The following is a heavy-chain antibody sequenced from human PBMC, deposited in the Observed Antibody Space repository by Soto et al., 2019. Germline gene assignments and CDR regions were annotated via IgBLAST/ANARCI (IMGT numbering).Heavy chain of an antibody. J-gene: IGHJ5*02. CDR3: ARDLGIEGWFDP. Sequence: QVQLQESGPGLVKPSQTLSLTCTVSGGSISSGGYYWSWIRQHPGKGLEWIGYIYYSGSTYYNPSLRGGVTISVDTSKNQFSLKLSSVTAADTAVYYCARDLGIEGWFDPWGQGTLVTVSS. CDR2: IYYSGST. CDR1: GGSISSGGYY. V-gene: IGHV4-31*03. D-gene: IGHD6-13*01.